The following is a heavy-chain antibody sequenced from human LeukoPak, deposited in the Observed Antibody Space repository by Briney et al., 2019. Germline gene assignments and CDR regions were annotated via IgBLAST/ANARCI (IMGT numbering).Heavy chain of an antibody. V-gene: IGHV3-23*01. CDR3: AKEGQEGWYLTY. J-gene: IGHJ4*02. CDR2: ISGSGGST. CDR1: GFTFSSYG. D-gene: IGHD6-19*01. Sequence: GGSLRLSCAASGFTFSSYGMHWVRQAPGKGLEWVSAISGSGGSTYYADSVKGRFTISRDNSKNTLYLQMNSLRAEDTAVYYCAKEGQEGWYLTYWGQGTLVTVSS.